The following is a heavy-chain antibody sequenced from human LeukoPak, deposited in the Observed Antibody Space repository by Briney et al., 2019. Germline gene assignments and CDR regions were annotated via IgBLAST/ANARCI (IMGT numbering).Heavy chain of an antibody. Sequence: GGSLRLSCAVSGFRVSDYYMSWVRQAPGKGLEWVGLIRDSGEAFYADFARGRFAISRDESENTLYLQVNSLRVEDTAAYFCARDRAANQDWVEFDPWGQGTPVIVSS. V-gene: IGHV3-66*03. CDR1: GFRVSDYY. J-gene: IGHJ5*02. D-gene: IGHD3/OR15-3a*01. CDR3: ARDRAANQDWVEFDP. CDR2: IRDSGEA.